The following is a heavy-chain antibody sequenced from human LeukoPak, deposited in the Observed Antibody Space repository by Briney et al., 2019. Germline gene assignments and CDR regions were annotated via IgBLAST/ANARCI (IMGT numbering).Heavy chain of an antibody. CDR3: ARGFPIAVAANDY. J-gene: IGHJ4*02. V-gene: IGHV4-4*07. D-gene: IGHD6-19*01. CDR1: SDSISSYY. Sequence: PSETLSLTCTISSDSISSYYWAWIRQPAGKGLEWIGRIYISGSTNYNPALQSRVSISVDESKSQFSLGLRSVTAADTAVYYCARGFPIAVAANDYWGQGILVTVSS. CDR2: IYISGST.